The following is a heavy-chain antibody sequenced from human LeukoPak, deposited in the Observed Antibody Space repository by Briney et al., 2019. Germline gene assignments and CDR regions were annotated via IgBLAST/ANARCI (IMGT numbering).Heavy chain of an antibody. J-gene: IGHJ5*02. V-gene: IGHV3-7*01. CDR3: ARGQTTFGP. CDR2: IKRDGSEK. D-gene: IGHD1-7*01. Sequence: GGSLRLSXAVSGFAFSSYWMSWVRQAPGKGLEWVANIKRDGSEKYYVDSVKGRFTISRDNAKNSLFLQMNRLTAEDTAVYYCARGQTTFGPWGQGTLVTVSS. CDR1: GFAFSSYW.